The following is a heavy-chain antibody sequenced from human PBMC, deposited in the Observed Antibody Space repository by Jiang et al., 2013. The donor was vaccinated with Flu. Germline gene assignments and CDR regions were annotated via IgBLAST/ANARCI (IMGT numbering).Heavy chain of an antibody. J-gene: IGHJ5*02. V-gene: IGHV1-8*01. CDR2: MNPNSGNT. CDR1: GYTFTSYD. D-gene: IGHD6-13*01. CDR3: ARLIRSSSWYRTGVNWFDP. Sequence: EVKKPGASVKVSCKASGYTFTSYDINWVRQATGQGLEWMGWMNPNSGNTGYAQKFQGRVTMTRNTSISTAYMELSSLRSEDTAVYYCARLIRSSSWYRTGVNWFDPWGQGTLVTVSS.